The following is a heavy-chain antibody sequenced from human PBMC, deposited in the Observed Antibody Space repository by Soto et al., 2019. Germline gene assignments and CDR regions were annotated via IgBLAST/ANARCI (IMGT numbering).Heavy chain of an antibody. CDR1: GGSISSGGYY. CDR3: ARDSGGDCTNGVCPGRGFDY. D-gene: IGHD2-8*01. V-gene: IGHV4-31*03. Sequence: PSETLSLTCTVSGGSISSGGYYWSWIRQHPGKGLEWIGYIYYSGSTYYNPSLKSRVTISVDTSKNQFSLKLSSVTAADTAVYYCARDSGGDCTNGVCPGRGFDYWGQGTLVTVSS. J-gene: IGHJ4*02. CDR2: IYYSGST.